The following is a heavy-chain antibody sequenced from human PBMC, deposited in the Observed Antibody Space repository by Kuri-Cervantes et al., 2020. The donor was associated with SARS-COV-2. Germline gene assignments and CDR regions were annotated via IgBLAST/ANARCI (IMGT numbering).Heavy chain of an antibody. V-gene: IGHV3-30*04. CDR2: ISYDGSNK. D-gene: IGHD2-2*01. Sequence: GESLKISCAASGFTFSSYAMHWVRQAPGKGLEWVAVISYDGSNKYYADSVKGRFTISRDNSKNTLYLQMNSLRAEDTAVYYCARGPPDIVVVPAAAYWGQGTLVTVSS. CDR3: ARGPPDIVVVPAAAY. J-gene: IGHJ4*02. CDR1: GFTFSSYA.